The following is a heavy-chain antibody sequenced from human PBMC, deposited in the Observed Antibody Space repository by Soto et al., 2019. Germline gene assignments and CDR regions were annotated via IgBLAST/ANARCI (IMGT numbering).Heavy chain of an antibody. CDR1: GRPISSYY. CDR3: ARQDQWLTD. CDR2: VSYSGGT. D-gene: IGHD6-19*01. V-gene: IGHV4-59*01. J-gene: IGHJ4*02. Sequence: QVQLQESGPGLVKPSETLSLTCTVSGRPISSYYWSWIRQPPGKGLEWIGYVSYSGGTNYNPSLKSRVTMSVDTSKNQVSLKLSSVTAAETAVYYCARQDQWLTDWGQGTLVTVSS.